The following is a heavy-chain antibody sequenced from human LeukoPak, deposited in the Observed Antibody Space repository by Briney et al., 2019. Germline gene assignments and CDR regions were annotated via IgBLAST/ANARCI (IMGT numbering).Heavy chain of an antibody. Sequence: PSETLSLTCIVSGDSISSYSWSWIRQPPGKGLEWIGYIYYSGSTNYNPSLKSRVTISVDTSKNHFSLKLSSVTAADTAVYYCARVGGGSGWYYFDYWGQGTLVTVSS. CDR2: IYYSGST. CDR1: GDSISSYS. V-gene: IGHV4-59*01. J-gene: IGHJ4*02. CDR3: ARVGGGSGWYYFDY. D-gene: IGHD6-19*01.